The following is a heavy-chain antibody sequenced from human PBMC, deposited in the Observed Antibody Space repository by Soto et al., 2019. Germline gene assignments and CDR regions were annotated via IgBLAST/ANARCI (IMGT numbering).Heavy chain of an antibody. CDR2: ISSSSSYI. CDR1: GFTFSSYS. J-gene: IGHJ4*02. Sequence: EVQLVESGGGLIKTGGSLRLSCAASGFTFSSYSMNWVRQAPGKGLEWVSSISSSSSYIYYADSVKGRFTISRDNAKNSLYLQMNSLRAEDTAVYYCARGIVVVPAAIPDYFDYWGQGTLVTVSS. CDR3: ARGIVVVPAAIPDYFDY. V-gene: IGHV3-21*01. D-gene: IGHD2-2*01.